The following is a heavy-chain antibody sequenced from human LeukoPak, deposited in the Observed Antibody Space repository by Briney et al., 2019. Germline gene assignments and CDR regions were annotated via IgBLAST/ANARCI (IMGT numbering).Heavy chain of an antibody. Sequence: SQTLSLTCAISGDSVSSNSATWNWIRQSPSRGLEWLGRTSYRSKWYNDYAVSVKSRITINPDTSQNQFSLQLNPVTPEDTAMYYCARSAAGSFDYWGQGTLVSASS. J-gene: IGHJ4*02. V-gene: IGHV6-1*01. CDR1: GDSVSSNSAT. CDR2: TSYRSKWYN. CDR3: ARSAAGSFDY. D-gene: IGHD6-13*01.